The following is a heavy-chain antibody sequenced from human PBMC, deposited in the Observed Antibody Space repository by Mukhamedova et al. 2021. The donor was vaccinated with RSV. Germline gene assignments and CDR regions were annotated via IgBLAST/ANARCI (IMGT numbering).Heavy chain of an antibody. V-gene: IGHV3-9*01. Sequence: KSGDMGSADSVRGRFTISRDNAKNSLYLQMNSLRPEDTALYYCVKDSAAGNWYFDLWGHGTLVSVSS. CDR2: KSGDM. D-gene: IGHD6-19*01. CDR3: VKDSAAGNWYFDL. J-gene: IGHJ2*01.